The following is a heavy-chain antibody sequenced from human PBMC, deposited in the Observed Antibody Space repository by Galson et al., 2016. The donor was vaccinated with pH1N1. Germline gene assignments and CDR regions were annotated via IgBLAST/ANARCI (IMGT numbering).Heavy chain of an antibody. D-gene: IGHD1-26*01. CDR1: GFTFSSYS. Sequence: SLRLSCAASGFTFSSYSMNWVRQAPGKGLEWVSVISSSRSYIYYADSVKGRFTISRDNAKNSLYLQMNSLRAEDTAVYYCARGQGYSGSHYDPGYYGMDVWGQGTTVTVSS. V-gene: IGHV3-21*01. CDR3: ARGQGYSGSHYDPGYYGMDV. J-gene: IGHJ6*02. CDR2: ISSSRSYI.